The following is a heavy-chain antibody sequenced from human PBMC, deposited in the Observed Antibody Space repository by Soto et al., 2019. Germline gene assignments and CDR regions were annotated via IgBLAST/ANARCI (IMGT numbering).Heavy chain of an antibody. V-gene: IGHV4-39*01. J-gene: IGHJ5*02. CDR2: IYYSGST. CDR1: GGSISSSSYY. D-gene: IGHD2-2*01. Sequence: SETLSLTCTVSGGSISSSSYYWGWIRQPPEKGLEWIGSIYYSGSTYYNPSLKSRVTISVDTSKNQFSLKLSSVTAADTAVYYCARHIVVVPAASLDNWFDPWGQGTLVTVSS. CDR3: ARHIVVVPAASLDNWFDP.